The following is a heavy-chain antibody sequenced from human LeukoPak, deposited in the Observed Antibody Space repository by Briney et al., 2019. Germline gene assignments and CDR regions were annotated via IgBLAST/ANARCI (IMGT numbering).Heavy chain of an antibody. D-gene: IGHD3-3*02. CDR1: GFTFSSYS. V-gene: IGHV3-21*01. CDR3: ARDFFHSDISRPFDY. J-gene: IGHJ4*02. Sequence: GGSLRLSCAASGFTFSSYSMNWVRQAPGKGLEWVSSIWSDSADIHYADSVKGRFTISRDNAKNSLYLQMNSLRVEDSAVYYCARDFFHSDISRPFDYWGQGTLVTVSS. CDR2: IWSDSADI.